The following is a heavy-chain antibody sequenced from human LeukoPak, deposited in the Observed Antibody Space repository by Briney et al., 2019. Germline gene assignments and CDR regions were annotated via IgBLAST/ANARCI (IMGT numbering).Heavy chain of an antibody. J-gene: IGHJ6*03. Sequence: ASVKVSCKASEYTFTGSYMHWVRQAPGQGLEWMGWINPNSGGTNYAQKFQGRVTMTRDTSISTAYMELSRLRSDDTAVYYCARDPDIVVVPAAIRHFYMDVWGKGTTVTISS. V-gene: IGHV1-2*02. D-gene: IGHD2-2*02. CDR1: EYTFTGSY. CDR2: INPNSGGT. CDR3: ARDPDIVVVPAAIRHFYMDV.